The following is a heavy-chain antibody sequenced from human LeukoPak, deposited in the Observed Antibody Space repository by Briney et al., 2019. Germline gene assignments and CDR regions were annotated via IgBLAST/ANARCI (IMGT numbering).Heavy chain of an antibody. D-gene: IGHD3-10*01. V-gene: IGHV3-23*01. CDR2: IGGSGSTT. Sequence: AGGSLRPSCVASGLTFGNYGMNWVRQAPGKGLEWVSSIGGSGSTTYYADSVRGRFTISRDNSKNSMYLQMSSLRAEDTAIYYCAEVESSYCRIWGQGTLVTVSS. J-gene: IGHJ4*02. CDR1: GLTFGNYG. CDR3: AEVESSYCRI.